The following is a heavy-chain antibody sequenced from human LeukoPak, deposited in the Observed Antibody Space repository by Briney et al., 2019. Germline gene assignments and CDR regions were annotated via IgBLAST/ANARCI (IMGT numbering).Heavy chain of an antibody. J-gene: IGHJ6*02. CDR1: GYTFTDYY. D-gene: IGHD3-3*01. Sequence: ASVKVSCKASGYTFTDYYVHWVRQAPGQGLEWMGRINAKSGDTNAAQRFQGRVTMTRVTSITTAYLELSRLRSDDTAVYYCARDELYNGYYSVRYHYNGMDVWGQGTTVTVSS. V-gene: IGHV1-2*06. CDR2: INAKSGDT. CDR3: ARDELYNGYYSVRYHYNGMDV.